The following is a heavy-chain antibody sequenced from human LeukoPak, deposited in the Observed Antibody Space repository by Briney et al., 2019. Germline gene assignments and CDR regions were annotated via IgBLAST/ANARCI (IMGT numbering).Heavy chain of an antibody. CDR3: ARDYSSSWLRFFDY. V-gene: IGHV3-21*01. CDR2: ISSSSSYI. D-gene: IGHD6-6*01. Sequence: GGSLRLSCAASGFTFGSYNMNWVRQVPGKGLEWVSSISSSSSYINYADSVKGRFTISRDNAKNSLYLQMNGLRAEDTAVYYCARDYSSSWLRFFDYWGQGTLVTVSS. J-gene: IGHJ4*02. CDR1: GFTFGSYN.